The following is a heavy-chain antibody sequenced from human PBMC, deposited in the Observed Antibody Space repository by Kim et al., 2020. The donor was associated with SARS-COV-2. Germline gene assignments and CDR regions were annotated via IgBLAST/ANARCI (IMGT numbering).Heavy chain of an antibody. V-gene: IGHV3-73*01. CDR2: IRSKTKGYAT. CDR3: TRHGSPQVTTTFLFDY. Sequence: GGSLRLSCAASGFTFSASAIHWVRQASGKGLEWVGRIRSKTKGYATSYAASVKGRFTVSRDDSKNTAFLQMDSLNTEDTAVYYCTRHGSPQVTTTFLFDYWGQGTLVTVSS. D-gene: IGHD5-12*01. J-gene: IGHJ4*02. CDR1: GFTFSASA.